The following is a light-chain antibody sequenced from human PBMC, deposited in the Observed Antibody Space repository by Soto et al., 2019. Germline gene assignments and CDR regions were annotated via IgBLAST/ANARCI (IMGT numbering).Light chain of an antibody. CDR2: WAS. CDR1: QSVLYSSNNKNY. V-gene: IGKV4-1*01. CDR3: QQYYSTPWT. Sequence: DIVMTQSPDSLAVSLGERATINCKSSQSVLYSSNNKNYLAWYQQKPGQPPKLLIYWASTRESGVPDRFSGSGSWTYFTLTISSLQAEDVAVYYCQQYYSTPWTFGQGTKVEIK. J-gene: IGKJ1*01.